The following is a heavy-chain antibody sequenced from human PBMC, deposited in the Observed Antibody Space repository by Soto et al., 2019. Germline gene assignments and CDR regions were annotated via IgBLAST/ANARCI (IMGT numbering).Heavy chain of an antibody. CDR1: GGSINSYY. Sequence: SETLSLTCTVSGGSINSYYWSWIRQPPGKGLEWIGYIYYSGSTNYNPSLKSRVTISVDTSKNQFSLKLSSVTAADTAVYYCARRAQASYYDFWSGYYDYWGQGTRVTVSS. CDR3: ARRAQASYYDFWSGYYDY. D-gene: IGHD3-3*01. J-gene: IGHJ4*02. V-gene: IGHV4-59*01. CDR2: IYYSGST.